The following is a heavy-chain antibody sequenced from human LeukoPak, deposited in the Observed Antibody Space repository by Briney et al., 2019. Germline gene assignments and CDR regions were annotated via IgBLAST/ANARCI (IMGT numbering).Heavy chain of an antibody. Sequence: SVKVSCKASGGTFISYAISWVRQAPGQGLEWMGGIIPIFGTANYAQKFQGRVTITSDKATSTAYMELSRLRSDDTAVYYCARAKWELSPTAFDIWGQGTMVTVSS. CDR3: ARAKWELSPTAFDI. CDR2: IIPIFGTA. J-gene: IGHJ3*02. V-gene: IGHV1-69*06. CDR1: GGTFISYA. D-gene: IGHD1-26*01.